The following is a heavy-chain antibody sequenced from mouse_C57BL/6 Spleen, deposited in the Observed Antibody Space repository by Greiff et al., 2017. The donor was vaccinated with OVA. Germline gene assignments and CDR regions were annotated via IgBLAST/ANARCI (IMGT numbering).Heavy chain of an antibody. Sequence: EVTLEESGGGLVKPGGSLNLSCAASGFTFSDYGMHWVRQAPVKGLEWVAYISSGSSTIYYADTVKGRFTISRDNAKNTLFLQMTSLRSEDKAMYYCARSGITTDGYLDYWGQGTTLTVSS. CDR1: GFTFSDYG. J-gene: IGHJ2*01. CDR2: ISSGSSTI. V-gene: IGHV5-17*01. D-gene: IGHD2-4*01. CDR3: ARSGITTDGYLDY.